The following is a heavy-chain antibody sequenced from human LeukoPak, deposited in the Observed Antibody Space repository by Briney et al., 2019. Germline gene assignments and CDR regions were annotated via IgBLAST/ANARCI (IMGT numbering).Heavy chain of an antibody. J-gene: IGHJ4*02. CDR1: GFTFDDYA. V-gene: IGHV3-9*01. CDR2: ISWNSGSI. D-gene: IGHD6-13*01. CDR3: AKGVGQQLVLAHFDY. Sequence: PGGSLRLSCAASGFTFDDYAMHWVRQAPGKGLEWVSGISWNSGSIGYADSVKGRFTISRDNAKNSLYLQMNSLRAEDTALYYCAKGVGQQLVLAHFDYWGQGTLVTVSS.